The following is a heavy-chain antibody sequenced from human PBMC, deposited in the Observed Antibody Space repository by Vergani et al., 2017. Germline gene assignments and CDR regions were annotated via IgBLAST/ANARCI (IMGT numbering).Heavy chain of an antibody. J-gene: IGHJ6*02. CDR3: AGSPGHCSSTSCYGNYYGMDV. V-gene: IGHV4-31*03. CDR1: GGSISSGGYY. CDR2: IYYSGST. Sequence: QVQLQESGPGLVKPSQTLSLTCNVSGGSISSGGYYWSWIRQHPGKGLEWIGYIYYSGSTYYNPSLKSRVTISVDTSKNQFSLKLSSVTAADTAVYYCAGSPGHCSSTSCYGNYYGMDVWGQGTTVTVSS. D-gene: IGHD2-2*01.